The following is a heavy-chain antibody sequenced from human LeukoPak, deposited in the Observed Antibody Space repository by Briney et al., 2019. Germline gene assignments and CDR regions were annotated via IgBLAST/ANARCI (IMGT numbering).Heavy chain of an antibody. CDR3: ARAGVNGHDFPVDY. CDR2: ISSNGGST. J-gene: IGHJ4*02. V-gene: IGHV3-64*01. D-gene: IGHD5-12*01. CDR1: GFTFSSYA. Sequence: GGSLRLSCAASGFTFSSYAMHWVRQAPGKGLEYVSAISSNGGSTYYANSVKGRFTISRDNSKNTLYLQMGSLRAEDMAVYYCARAGVNGHDFPVDYWGQGTLVTVSS.